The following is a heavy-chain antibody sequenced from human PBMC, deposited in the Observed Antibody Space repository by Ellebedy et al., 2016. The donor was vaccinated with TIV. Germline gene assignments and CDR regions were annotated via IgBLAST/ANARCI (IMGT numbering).Heavy chain of an antibody. CDR1: GYTFTSYG. CDR2: ISAYNGNT. D-gene: IGHD3-10*01. V-gene: IGHV1-18*01. Sequence: ASVKVSCKASGYTFTSYGISWVRQAPGQGLEWMGWISAYNGNTNYAQKLQGRVTMTTDTSTSTAYMELRSLRSDDTAVYYCARASYYGSGSPTTLDYWGQGTLVTVSS. J-gene: IGHJ4*02. CDR3: ARASYYGSGSPTTLDY.